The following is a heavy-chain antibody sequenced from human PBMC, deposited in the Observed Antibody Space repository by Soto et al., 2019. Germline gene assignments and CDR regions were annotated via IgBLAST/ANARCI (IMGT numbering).Heavy chain of an antibody. Sequence: QVQLVQSGAEVRKPGASVKVSCKTSGYTFVNYGVSWVRQAPGQGLEWMGWISTHNGDTKYAEKIQGRVTMTTDTSTSTAYMELRSLRSDDTAVYYCARGGYGSGSYHYWGPGTLVTVSS. V-gene: IGHV1-18*01. D-gene: IGHD3-10*01. CDR1: GYTFVNYG. CDR2: ISTHNGDT. J-gene: IGHJ4*02. CDR3: ARGGYGSGSYHY.